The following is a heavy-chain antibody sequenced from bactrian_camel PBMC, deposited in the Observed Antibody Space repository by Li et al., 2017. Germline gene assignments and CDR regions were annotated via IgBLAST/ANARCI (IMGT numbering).Heavy chain of an antibody. CDR1: GNTRNTHC. Sequence: QLVESGGGSVQAGGSPRLSCAFSGNTRNTHCMAWFRQAPGKEREGVAFVDGTGNTAVADSVKGRFTISKDDAKYTLYLQMNNLEPEDTATYYCAAAISDLPVDVVATLGHWSFNYWGPGTQVTVS. CDR3: AAAISDLPVDVVATLGHWSFNY. J-gene: IGHJ4*01. CDR2: VDGTGNT. V-gene: IGHV3S53*01. D-gene: IGHD1*01.